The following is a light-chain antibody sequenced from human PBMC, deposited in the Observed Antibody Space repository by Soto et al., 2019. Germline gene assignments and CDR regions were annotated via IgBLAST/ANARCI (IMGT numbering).Light chain of an antibody. CDR2: GAS. J-gene: IGKJ1*01. Sequence: EIVLTQSPATLSLSPGERATLSCRASQSVSNNLAWYQQKPGQAPRLLIYGASNRATGIPARFSGSGSGTDFTLTISSLEPEDFAVYYCQQYNSSPWKFGQGTKVDIK. CDR1: QSVSNN. CDR3: QQYNSSPWK. V-gene: IGKV3D-15*01.